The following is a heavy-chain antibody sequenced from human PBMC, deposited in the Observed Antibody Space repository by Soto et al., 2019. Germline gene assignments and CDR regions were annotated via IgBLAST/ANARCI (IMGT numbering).Heavy chain of an antibody. CDR2: MSYDGSNK. CDR1: GFTFSSYA. V-gene: IGHV3-30-3*01. Sequence: QVQLVESGGGVVQPGRSLRLSCAASGFTFSSYAMHWVRRAPGKGLEWMAVMSYDGSNKYYADSVKGRFTISSDNSKNTLYMQWNTLRPEDTALCYCARDGGAYWGQGTLVNVSS. CDR3: ARDGGAY. J-gene: IGHJ4*02. D-gene: IGHD3-16*01.